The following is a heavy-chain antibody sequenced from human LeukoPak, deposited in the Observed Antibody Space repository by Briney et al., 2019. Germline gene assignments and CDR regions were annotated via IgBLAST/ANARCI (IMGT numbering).Heavy chain of an antibody. V-gene: IGHV3-66*01. D-gene: IGHD1-26*01. Sequence: GGSLRLSCAASGFIVSNNYMSWARQAPGKGLDWVSIISTRGTTYYADSVKGRFTISRDNSQNTLYLQMNSLRAEDTAVYYCATRGRSGYYYGMDVWGQGTTVTVSS. J-gene: IGHJ6*02. CDR2: ISTRGTT. CDR3: ATRGRSGYYYGMDV. CDR1: GFIVSNNY.